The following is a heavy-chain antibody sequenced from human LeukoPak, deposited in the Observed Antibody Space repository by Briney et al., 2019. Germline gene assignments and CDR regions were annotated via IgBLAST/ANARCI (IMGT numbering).Heavy chain of an antibody. Sequence: GASVTVSCKASGGTFSSYAISWVRQAPGQGLEWMGGTIPIVDTANYAQKFQGRVTITADESTSTAYMELSSLRSEDTAVYYCARVSIAARLNYYYGMDVWGQGTTVTVSS. CDR2: TIPIVDTA. V-gene: IGHV1-69*13. CDR1: GGTFSSYA. D-gene: IGHD6-6*01. J-gene: IGHJ6*02. CDR3: ARVSIAARLNYYYGMDV.